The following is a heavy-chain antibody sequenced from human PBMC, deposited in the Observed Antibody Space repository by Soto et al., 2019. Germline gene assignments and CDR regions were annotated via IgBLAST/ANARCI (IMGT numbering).Heavy chain of an antibody. J-gene: IGHJ5*02. Sequence: EVQLGESGGGSVQPVGSRRLSCAFSGFTVSTSFVSAVRQPPGKGLARVSGIYRGGGTYYADSVKGRFTISRDKSKNMLYLQMNSLRVEDTAVYYWAREACPYTPNWFAPWGRGTLVTVSS. V-gene: IGHV3-66*01. CDR2: IYRGGGT. D-gene: IGHD5-18*01. CDR3: AREACPYTPNWFAP. CDR1: GFTVSTSF.